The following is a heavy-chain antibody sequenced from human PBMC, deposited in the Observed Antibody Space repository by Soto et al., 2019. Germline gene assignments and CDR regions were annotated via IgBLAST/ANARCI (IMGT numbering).Heavy chain of an antibody. CDR2: ISYDGSNK. CDR3: ARDQGRGSGSYTYY. Sequence: QVQLVESGGGVVQPGRSLRLSCAASGFTFSSYAMHWVRQAPGKGLEWVAVISYDGSNKYYADSVKGRFTISRDNSKNTLYLQMNSLRAEDTAVYYCARDQGRGSGSYTYYWGQGTLVTVSS. V-gene: IGHV3-30-3*01. CDR1: GFTFSSYA. J-gene: IGHJ4*02. D-gene: IGHD3-10*01.